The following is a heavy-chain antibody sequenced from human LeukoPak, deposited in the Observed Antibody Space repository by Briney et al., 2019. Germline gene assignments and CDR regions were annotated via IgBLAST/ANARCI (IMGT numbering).Heavy chain of an antibody. CDR3: AREVVEDHVVVPAAMYNWFDP. D-gene: IGHD2-2*01. CDR2: IYTSGST. CDR1: GGSISSGSYY. Sequence: SQTLSLTCTVSGGSISSGSYYWSWIRQPAGKGLESIGRIYTSGSTNYNPSLKSRVTISVDTSKNQFSLKLSSVTAADTAVYYCAREVVEDHVVVPAAMYNWFDPWGQGTLVTVSS. J-gene: IGHJ5*02. V-gene: IGHV4-61*02.